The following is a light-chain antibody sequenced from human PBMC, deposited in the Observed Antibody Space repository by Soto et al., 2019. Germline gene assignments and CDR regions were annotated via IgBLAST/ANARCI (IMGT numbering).Light chain of an antibody. Sequence: QAVVTQPPSVSGSPGQSVAISCTGTSSDVGAYDYVSWYQQHPGQVPKHMIYDVTKRPSGVPDRFSGSKSGNTASLTISGLQAEDEADYYCCSFAGSYFVFGTGTKLTVL. J-gene: IGLJ1*01. V-gene: IGLV2-11*01. CDR3: CSFAGSYFV. CDR2: DVT. CDR1: SSDVGAYDY.